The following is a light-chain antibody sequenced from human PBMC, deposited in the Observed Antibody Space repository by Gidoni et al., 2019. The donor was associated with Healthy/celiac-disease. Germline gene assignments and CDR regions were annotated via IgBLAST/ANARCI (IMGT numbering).Light chain of an antibody. CDR1: QDISNY. Sequence: DIQMTQSPSSLSASVGDRVTITCQASQDISNYLNWYQQKPGKAPKLLIYDASNLETGVPSRFSGSGSGTDFTFTISSLQPEDIATYYCQQYDNLPRWTFXQXTKLXIK. J-gene: IGKJ2*02. CDR2: DAS. V-gene: IGKV1-33*01. CDR3: QQYDNLPRWT.